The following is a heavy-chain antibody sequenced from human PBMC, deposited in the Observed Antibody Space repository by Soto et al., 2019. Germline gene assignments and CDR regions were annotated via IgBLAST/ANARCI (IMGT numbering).Heavy chain of an antibody. V-gene: IGHV3-23*01. Sequence: PGGSLRLSCTASGFTFSGFAMSWVCQAPGMGLEWVSAVSASGATTYYADSVRGRFTISRDNSKNIVYLHMTSLRAEDTAIYYCAEKYGSSSPNFNYWGQGTLVTVSS. CDR2: VSASGATT. CDR3: AEKYGSSSPNFNY. D-gene: IGHD6-6*01. CDR1: GFTFSGFA. J-gene: IGHJ4*02.